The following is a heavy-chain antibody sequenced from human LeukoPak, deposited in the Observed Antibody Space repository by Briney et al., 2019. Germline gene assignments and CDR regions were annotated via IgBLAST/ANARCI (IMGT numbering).Heavy chain of an antibody. CDR1: GGSISSYY. D-gene: IGHD6-25*01. CDR3: AGGAAPYYFDY. J-gene: IGHJ4*02. CDR2: IYYSGST. V-gene: IGHV4-59*01. Sequence: SETLSLTCTVSGGSISSYYWSWIRQPPGKGLEWIGYIYYSGSTNYNPSLKSRVTISVGTFKNQFSLKLGSVTAGGTAVYYWAGGAAPYYFDYWGQGTLVTVSS.